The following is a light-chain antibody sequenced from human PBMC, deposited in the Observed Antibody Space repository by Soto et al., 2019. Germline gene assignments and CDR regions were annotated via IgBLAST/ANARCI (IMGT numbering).Light chain of an antibody. J-gene: IGLJ2*01. Sequence: QSALTQPASVSGSPGQSITISCTGTSSDVSGYNYVSWYQQHPGKAPKLMIYDVSNRPSGVSNRFSGSKSGNTASLTISGLHAEDEADYYCSSYTSSNTPVFGGRTKLNVL. CDR3: SSYTSSNTPV. CDR2: DVS. CDR1: SSDVSGYNY. V-gene: IGLV2-14*01.